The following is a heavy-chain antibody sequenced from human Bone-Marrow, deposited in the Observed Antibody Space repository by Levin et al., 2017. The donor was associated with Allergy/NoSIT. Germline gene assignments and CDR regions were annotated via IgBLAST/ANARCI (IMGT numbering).Heavy chain of an antibody. V-gene: IGHV4-59*01. CDR1: GGSIRSSY. D-gene: IGHD4-11*01. J-gene: IGHJ5*02. CDR2: IYYSGST. CDR3: ARAENDYLNWFDP. Sequence: SQTLSLTCTVSGGSIRSSYWSWIRQPPGKGLEWIGYIYYSGSTNYNPSLKSRVTISVDTSKNQFSLKLSSVTAADTAVYYCARAENDYLNWFDPWGQGTLVTVSS.